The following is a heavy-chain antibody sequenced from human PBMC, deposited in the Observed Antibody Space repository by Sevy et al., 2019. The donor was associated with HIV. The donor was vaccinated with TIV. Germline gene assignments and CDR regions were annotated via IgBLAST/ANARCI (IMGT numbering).Heavy chain of an antibody. CDR1: GGSISSYY. CDR3: ARYYYDNSGPGSWFDP. V-gene: IGHV4-59*01. D-gene: IGHD3-22*01. CDR2: RYYTGSA. Sequence: SETLSLTCTVSGGSISSYYWTWIRQPPGKGLEWIGYRYYTGSANYIPSLKSRVTISVDTSKNQFSLKLSSVTAADTAVYYCARYYYDNSGPGSWFDPWGQGTLVTVSS. J-gene: IGHJ5*02.